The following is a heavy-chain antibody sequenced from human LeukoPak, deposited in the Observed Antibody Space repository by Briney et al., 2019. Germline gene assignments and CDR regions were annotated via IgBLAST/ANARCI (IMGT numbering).Heavy chain of an antibody. J-gene: IGHJ4*02. CDR2: ISAYNGNT. CDR1: GYTFTNYA. V-gene: IGHV1-18*01. CDR3: ARVRNSGFRYVDS. Sequence: ASVKVSCKASGYTFTNYAISWVRQVPGQGLEWVGWISAYNGNTNYAQKLLGRVTMTTDTSTSTAYMDLRSLRSDDTAVYYCARVRNSGFRYVDSWGQGTLVTVSS. D-gene: IGHD5-12*01.